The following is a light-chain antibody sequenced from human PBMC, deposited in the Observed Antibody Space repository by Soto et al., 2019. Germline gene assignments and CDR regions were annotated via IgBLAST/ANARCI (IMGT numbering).Light chain of an antibody. CDR1: SSDVGGYNY. CDR2: DVS. Sequence: QSLLTQPASVSGSPGQSITISCTGTSSDVGGYNYVSWYQQHPGKAPKLMIYDVSNRPSGVSNRCSGSKSGNTASLTISGLQAEDEADYYCSSYTSSSTPLVFGTGTKLTVL. V-gene: IGLV2-14*01. CDR3: SSYTSSSTPLV. J-gene: IGLJ1*01.